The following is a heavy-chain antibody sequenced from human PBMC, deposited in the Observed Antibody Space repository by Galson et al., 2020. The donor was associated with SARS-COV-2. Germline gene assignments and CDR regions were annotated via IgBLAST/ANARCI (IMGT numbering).Heavy chain of an antibody. CDR1: GFTFSNYG. J-gene: IGHJ4*02. Sequence: GGSLRLSCAASGFTFSNYGIHWVRQAPGKGLEWVAVIWDDGSNKYYADSVKGRFIISRDNSKNTLYLQMNNLRVEDTAVYFCAGGSVTTPDYWGQGTLVTVSS. CDR2: IWDDGSNK. V-gene: IGHV3-33*01. CDR3: AGGSVTTPDY. D-gene: IGHD4-17*01.